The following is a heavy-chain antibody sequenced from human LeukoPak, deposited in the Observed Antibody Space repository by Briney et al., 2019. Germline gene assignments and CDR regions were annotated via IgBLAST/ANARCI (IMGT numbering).Heavy chain of an antibody. CDR2: ISDNGGST. D-gene: IGHD6-6*01. Sequence: GSLRLSCAASGFTFSRYSMHWVRQAPGKGLEYVSAISDNGGSTYYAKSVKGRFTISRDNSKNTLYLQMGSLRAEDMAVYYCARTSIAAREADYWGQGTLVTVSS. V-gene: IGHV3-64*01. CDR3: ARTSIAAREADY. J-gene: IGHJ4*02. CDR1: GFTFSRYS.